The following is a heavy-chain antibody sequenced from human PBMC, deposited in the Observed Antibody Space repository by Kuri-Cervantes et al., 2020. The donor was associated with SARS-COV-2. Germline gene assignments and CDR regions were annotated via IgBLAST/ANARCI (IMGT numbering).Heavy chain of an antibody. D-gene: IGHD3-10*01. CDR1: GGSISSYY. CDR3: ARFTPGDY. CDR2: IYYSGST. J-gene: IGHJ4*02. V-gene: IGHV4-59*01. Sequence: GSLRLSCTVSGGSISSYYWSWIRQPPGKGLEWIGYIYYSGSTNYNHSLKRRVTISIDTSKNQFSLRLSSMTAADTAVYYCARFTPGDYWGQGTLVTVSS.